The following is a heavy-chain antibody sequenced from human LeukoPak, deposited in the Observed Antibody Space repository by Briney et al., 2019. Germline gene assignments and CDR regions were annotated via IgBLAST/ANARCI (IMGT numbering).Heavy chain of an antibody. CDR3: ARETSGWCFGF. J-gene: IGHJ4*02. CDR1: GFRFKSYW. D-gene: IGHD6-19*01. Sequence: GGSLRLSCEASGFRFKSYWMRWVRQSPGKWLQWVANIKQDGSEKYCVDSVKGRFTISRDNARNAVYLEMNSVRVEDTGLYFCARETSGWCFGFWGQGTLVSVSS. CDR2: IKQDGSEK. V-gene: IGHV3-7*01.